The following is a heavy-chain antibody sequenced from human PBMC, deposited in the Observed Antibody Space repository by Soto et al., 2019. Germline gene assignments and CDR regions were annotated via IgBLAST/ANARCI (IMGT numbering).Heavy chain of an antibody. Sequence: QVQLVQSGAEVKKPGASVKVSCKASGYTFTSYDINWVRQATGQGHEWMGWMNPNSGNTGYAQKFQGRVTMTRNTSISTAYMELSSLRSEDTAVYYCARGTYYDFWSGYFDYYYMDVWGKGTTVTVSS. CDR1: GYTFTSYD. CDR3: ARGTYYDFWSGYFDYYYMDV. D-gene: IGHD3-3*01. V-gene: IGHV1-8*01. J-gene: IGHJ6*03. CDR2: MNPNSGNT.